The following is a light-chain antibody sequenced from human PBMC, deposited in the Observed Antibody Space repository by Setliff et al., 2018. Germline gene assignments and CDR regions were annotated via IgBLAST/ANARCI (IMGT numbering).Light chain of an antibody. J-gene: IGLJ3*02. CDR3: CSYAGPYTWV. CDR2: GVT. Sequence: QSVLTRPASVSGSPGQSITISCTGTSSDVGGYNYVSWYQQHPGKAPKLMIYGVTKWPSGVSNRFSGSKSGNTASLTISGLQAEDEADYYCCSYAGPYTWVFGGGTKVTVL. V-gene: IGLV2-23*02. CDR1: SSDVGGYNY.